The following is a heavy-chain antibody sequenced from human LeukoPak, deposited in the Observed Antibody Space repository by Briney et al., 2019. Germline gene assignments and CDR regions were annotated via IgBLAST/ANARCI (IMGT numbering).Heavy chain of an antibody. Sequence: SVSVFHKTSGGTFNSFSISWVRQAPGQGLEWMGGIIPIFGTANYAQKFQGRVTITGDESTSTAYMELSRLRSEDTAVYYCARELRSVLLWFGESSGFYYGMDVWGQGTTVTVSS. CDR1: GGTFNSFS. J-gene: IGHJ6*02. CDR3: ARELRSVLLWFGESSGFYYGMDV. V-gene: IGHV1-69*13. CDR2: IIPIFGTA. D-gene: IGHD3-10*01.